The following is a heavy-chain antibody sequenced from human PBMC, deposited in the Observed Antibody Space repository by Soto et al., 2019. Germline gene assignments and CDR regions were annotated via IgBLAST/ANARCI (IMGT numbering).Heavy chain of an antibody. CDR2: ISSSSSTI. D-gene: IGHD5-12*01. CDR1: GFTFRNYG. Sequence: GGSLRLCCAASGFTFRNYGMNWVRQAPGKGLEWVSYISSSSSTIYYADSVKGRFTISRDNAKNSLYLQMNSLRDEDTAVYYCARDVSGLNWFDPWGQGTLVTVSS. J-gene: IGHJ5*02. V-gene: IGHV3-48*02. CDR3: ARDVSGLNWFDP.